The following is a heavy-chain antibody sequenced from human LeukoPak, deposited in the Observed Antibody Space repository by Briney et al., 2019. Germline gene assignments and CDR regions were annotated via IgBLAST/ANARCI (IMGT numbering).Heavy chain of an antibody. V-gene: IGHV3-48*02. CDR3: ARDLLNYGDYEPDAFDI. CDR2: IGCGSNTI. CDR1: GLPFNIYS. D-gene: IGHD4-17*01. J-gene: IGHJ3*02. Sequence: GETLRLPWAPSGLPFNIYSTKWVRPPPGRGREWVSYIGCGSNTIFYADSVKGRFTISRDDAKSSLFLQMNSLRDEDTAVYYCARDLLNYGDYEPDAFDIWGQGTMVTVSS.